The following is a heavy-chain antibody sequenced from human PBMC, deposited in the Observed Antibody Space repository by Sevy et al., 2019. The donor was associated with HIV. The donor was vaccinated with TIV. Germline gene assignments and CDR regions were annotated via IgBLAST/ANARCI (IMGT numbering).Heavy chain of an antibody. J-gene: IGHJ6*02. Sequence: GGSLRLSCAASGFTFSNAWMSWVRQAPGKGLEWVGRIKSKTDGGTTDYAAPVKCRFTISRDDSTNTLYLQMNSLKTEDTAVYYCTTQIQLWLRGYYYYYGMDVWGQGTTVTVSS. CDR1: GFTFSNAW. CDR2: IKSKTDGGTT. CDR3: TTQIQLWLRGYYYYYGMDV. V-gene: IGHV3-15*01. D-gene: IGHD5-18*01.